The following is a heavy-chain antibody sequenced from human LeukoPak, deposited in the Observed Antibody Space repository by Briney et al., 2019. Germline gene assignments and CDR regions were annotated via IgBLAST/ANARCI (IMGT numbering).Heavy chain of an antibody. CDR2: IYYSGST. CDR3: ARGESRDGYNHDY. CDR1: GGSISSYY. J-gene: IGHJ4*02. D-gene: IGHD5-12*01. V-gene: IGHV4-59*01. Sequence: SETLSLTCTVSGGSISSYYWSWIRQPPGKGLEWIGYIYYSGSTNYNPSLKSRVTISVDMSKNQFSLKLSSVTAADTAVYYCARGESRDGYNHDYWGQGTLVTVSS.